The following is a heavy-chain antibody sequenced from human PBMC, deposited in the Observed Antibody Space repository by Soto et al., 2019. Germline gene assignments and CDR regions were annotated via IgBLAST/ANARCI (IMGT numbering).Heavy chain of an antibody. CDR3: VPWSSGWYAY. CDR2: ISGSGGST. J-gene: IGHJ4*02. CDR1: GFTFSSYA. V-gene: IGHV3-23*01. Sequence: GGSLRLSCAASGFTFSSYAMSWVRQAPGKGLEWVSAISGSGGSTYYADSVKGRFTISRDNSKNTLYLQMNSLRAEDTAVYYCVPWSSGWYAYWGQGTLVTVSS. D-gene: IGHD6-19*01.